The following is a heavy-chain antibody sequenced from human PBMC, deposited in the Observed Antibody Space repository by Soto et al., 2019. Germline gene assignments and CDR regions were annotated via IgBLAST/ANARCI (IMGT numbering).Heavy chain of an antibody. V-gene: IGHV1-18*01. J-gene: IGHJ4*02. Sequence: QVQLVQSGAEGKKPGASVKDSCKSSGYTFTNFGISWGRQAPGQGLEWMGWISAYNGNTNYAQNFQGRGTMTTDTSASTAYMELRSLSSGDTGVYYCARGGIPVALWGQGTLGTVS. CDR1: GYTFTNFG. CDR3: ARGGIPVAL. D-gene: IGHD3-16*01. CDR2: ISAYNGNT.